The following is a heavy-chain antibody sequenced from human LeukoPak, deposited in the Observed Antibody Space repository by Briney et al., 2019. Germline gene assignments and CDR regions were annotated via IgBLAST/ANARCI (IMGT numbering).Heavy chain of an antibody. CDR1: GVSVSSTTYN. D-gene: IGHD4-23*01. Sequence: SETLSLTCTVSGVSVSSTTYNWGWIRQAPGKGLEWIGSLSDIGNTYYNPSLKSRVTISTDTSKNQFSLNLISVTAADTGVYYCAKTPMAAMRLTFDIWGQGTMVTVFS. J-gene: IGHJ3*02. V-gene: IGHV4-39*01. CDR2: LSDIGNT. CDR3: AKTPMAAMRLTFDI.